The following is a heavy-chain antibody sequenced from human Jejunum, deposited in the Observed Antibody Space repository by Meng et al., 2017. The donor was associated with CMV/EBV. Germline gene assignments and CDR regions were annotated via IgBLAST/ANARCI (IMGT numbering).Heavy chain of an antibody. CDR2: IYYNGST. CDR3: ARDSTSRGYYYYGMNV. CDR1: GSINTYY. J-gene: IGHJ6*02. Sequence: GSINTYYWNWIRQPPGKGLKYIGYIYYNGSTNSNPSLKSRVTISVDTSKNQFSLKLSSVTAADTAVYYCARDSTSRGYYYYGMNVWGQGTTGTVSS. D-gene: IGHD3-10*01. V-gene: IGHV4-59*01.